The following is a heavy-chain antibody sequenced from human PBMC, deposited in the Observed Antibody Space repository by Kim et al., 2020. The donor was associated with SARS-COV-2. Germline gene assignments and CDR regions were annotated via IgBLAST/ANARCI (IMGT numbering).Heavy chain of an antibody. Sequence: GGSLRLSCAASGFTFSSYEMNWVRQAPGKGLEWVSYISSSGSTIYYADSVKGRFTISRDNAKNSLYLQMNSLRAEDTAVYYCARDMLRYSSGWADYYYYYGMDVWGQGTTVTVSS. V-gene: IGHV3-48*03. D-gene: IGHD6-19*01. CDR3: ARDMLRYSSGWADYYYYYGMDV. CDR2: ISSSGSTI. J-gene: IGHJ6*02. CDR1: GFTFSSYE.